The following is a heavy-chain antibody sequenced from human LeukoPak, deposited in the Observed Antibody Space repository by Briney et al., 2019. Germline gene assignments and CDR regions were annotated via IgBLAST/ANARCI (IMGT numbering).Heavy chain of an antibody. Sequence: SETLSLTCAVYGGSFSGYYWSWIRQPPGKGLEWIGEINHSGSTNYNPSLKSRVTISVDTSKNQFSLKLSSVTAADTAVYYCARHFGGYSYGYGFYYYMDVWGKGTTVTISS. CDR1: GGSFSGYY. V-gene: IGHV4-34*01. D-gene: IGHD5-18*01. CDR2: INHSGST. CDR3: ARHFGGYSYGYGFYYYMDV. J-gene: IGHJ6*03.